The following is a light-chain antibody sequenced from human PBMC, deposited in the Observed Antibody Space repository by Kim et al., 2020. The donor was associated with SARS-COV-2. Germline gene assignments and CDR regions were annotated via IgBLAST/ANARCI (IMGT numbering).Light chain of an antibody. J-gene: IGLJ3*02. V-gene: IGLV3-10*01. CDR2: EDT. CDR1: ASPKKY. Sequence: SYELTQPPSVSVPPGQTARITCSGDASPKKYAYWYQQKSGQAPVLVIYEDTKRPSGIPERFSGSSSGTMATLTISGAQVEDEADYYCYSTDSSGNHRVFGGGTQLTVL. CDR3: YSTDSSGNHRV.